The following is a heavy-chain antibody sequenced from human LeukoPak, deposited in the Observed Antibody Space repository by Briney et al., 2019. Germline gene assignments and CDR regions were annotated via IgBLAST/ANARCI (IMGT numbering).Heavy chain of an antibody. V-gene: IGHV4-4*07. CDR2: MSSSGST. D-gene: IGHD3/OR15-3a*01. CDR1: GASISLYY. Sequence: PSETLSLTCTVSGASISLYYWSWIRQPAGKGLEWIGRMSSSGSTNYNPSLKSRVTMPVDTSKNQFSLDLSSVTAADTAVYYCARDSRTERPWYFDLWGRGTLVTVSS. CDR3: ARDSRTERPWYFDL. J-gene: IGHJ2*01.